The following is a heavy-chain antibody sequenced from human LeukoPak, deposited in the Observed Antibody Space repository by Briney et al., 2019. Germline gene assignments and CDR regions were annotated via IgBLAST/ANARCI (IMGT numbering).Heavy chain of an antibody. CDR3: ARGLTSSGWYGPGY. Sequence: GASVKVSCKASGYTFTCYYMPWVRQAPGQGVEWMGWINPNSGGTNYAQKFQGRVTMTRDTSISTAYMELSRLRSDDTAVYYCARGLTSSGWYGPGYWGQGTLVTVSS. D-gene: IGHD6-19*01. J-gene: IGHJ4*02. CDR2: INPNSGGT. CDR1: GYTFTCYY. V-gene: IGHV1-2*02.